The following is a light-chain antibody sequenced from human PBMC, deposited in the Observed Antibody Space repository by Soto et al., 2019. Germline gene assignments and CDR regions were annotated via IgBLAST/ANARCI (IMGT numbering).Light chain of an antibody. CDR3: QSYDSSLSGLWV. J-gene: IGLJ3*02. Sequence: QSVLTQPPSVSGAPGQRVTISCTGNSSNIGAGYDVYWYQQLPGTAPKLLIYGNSNRPSGVPDRFSGSKSGTSASLAITGLQAEDEADYYCQSYDSSLSGLWVFGGGTKLTVL. CDR1: SSNIGAGYD. V-gene: IGLV1-40*01. CDR2: GNS.